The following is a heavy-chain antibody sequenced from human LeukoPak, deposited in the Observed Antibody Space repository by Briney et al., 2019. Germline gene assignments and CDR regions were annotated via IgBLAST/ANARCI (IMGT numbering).Heavy chain of an antibody. V-gene: IGHV3-33*01. CDR1: GFSFSSYG. J-gene: IGHJ3*02. D-gene: IGHD1-26*01. Sequence: GESLKISCAASGFSFSSYGMHWVPQAPGKGLEWVAVIWYDGSNKYFADSVKGRFTISRDNSKNTLYLQMNSLRAEDTAVYYCASELHLVGATPDAFDIWGQGTMVTVSS. CDR2: IWYDGSNK. CDR3: ASELHLVGATPDAFDI.